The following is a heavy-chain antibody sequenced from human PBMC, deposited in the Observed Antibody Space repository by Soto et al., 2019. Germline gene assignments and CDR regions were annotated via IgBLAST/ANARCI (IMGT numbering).Heavy chain of an antibody. CDR3: ARDPHGTENWFDP. CDR2: ISAGNGNT. CDR1: GYTFTSYG. V-gene: IGHV1-18*01. J-gene: IGHJ5*02. D-gene: IGHD1-1*01. Sequence: QVQLVQSGAEVKKPGASVKVSCKASGYTFTSYGISWVRQAPGQGLEWRGWISAGNGNTNYAQKLQGRVTMTTDTATSTSYVELSSMRSYDTAVYYCARDPHGTENWFDPWGQGTLVTVSS.